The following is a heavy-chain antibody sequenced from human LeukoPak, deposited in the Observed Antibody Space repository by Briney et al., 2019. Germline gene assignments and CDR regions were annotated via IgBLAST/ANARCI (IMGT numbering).Heavy chain of an antibody. CDR1: GYSISSGYY. CDR2: IYHSGST. D-gene: IGHD5-24*01. CDR3: ASSLKMATISPFDY. V-gene: IGHV4-38-2*02. J-gene: IGHJ4*02. Sequence: SETLSLTCTVSGYSISSGYYWGWIGQPPGKGLEWIGSIYHSGSTYYNPSLKRRVTISVDTSKNQFSLKLSSVTAADTAVYYCASSLKMATISPFDYWGQGTLVTVSS.